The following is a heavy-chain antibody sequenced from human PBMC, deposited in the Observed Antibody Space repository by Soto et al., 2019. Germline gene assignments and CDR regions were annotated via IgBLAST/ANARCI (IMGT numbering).Heavy chain of an antibody. CDR2: INPSNDNT. V-gene: IGHV1-18*01. J-gene: IGHJ5*02. D-gene: IGHD3-22*01. Sequence: ASVKVSCKSSGYTFYRYGITWVRQAPGQGLEWMGWINPSNDNTNYAQKFRGRVTMTTDASTSTAHMELRSLKSDDTAVYYCARDTQQDSNGYYLEWFDPWGQGTLVTVSS. CDR3: ARDTQQDSNGYYLEWFDP. CDR1: GYTFYRYG.